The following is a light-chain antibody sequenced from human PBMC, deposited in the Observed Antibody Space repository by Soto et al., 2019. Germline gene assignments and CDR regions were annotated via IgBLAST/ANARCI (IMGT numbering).Light chain of an antibody. CDR3: QQRSTTWT. CDR2: DAS. Sequence: EIVLTQSPATLSLSPGQRATLSCRASQSVRSYLAWYQQKPGQAPRLLVYDASNRATGIPARFSGSGSGTDFTLTISSLEPEDFAVYYCQQRSTTWTFGQGAKVDIK. CDR1: QSVRSY. V-gene: IGKV3-11*01. J-gene: IGKJ1*01.